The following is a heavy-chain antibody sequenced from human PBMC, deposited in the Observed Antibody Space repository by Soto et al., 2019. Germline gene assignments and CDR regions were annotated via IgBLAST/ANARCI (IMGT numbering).Heavy chain of an antibody. CDR2: TYYRSKWYN. D-gene: IGHD2-15*01. Sequence: SQTLSLTCAISGDSVSSNSAAWNWIRQSPSRGLEWLGRTYYRSKWYNDYAVSVKSQITINPDTSKNQFSLQLNSVTPEDTAVYYCAREGVVVVAATPYYYGMDVWGQGTTVTVSS. CDR3: AREGVVVVAATPYYYGMDV. CDR1: GDSVSSNSAA. V-gene: IGHV6-1*01. J-gene: IGHJ6*02.